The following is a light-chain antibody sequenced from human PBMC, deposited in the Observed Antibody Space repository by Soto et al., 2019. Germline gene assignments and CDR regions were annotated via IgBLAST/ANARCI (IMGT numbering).Light chain of an antibody. CDR1: QSVSNY. J-gene: IGKJ5*01. CDR3: QQRSNWPPFT. V-gene: IGKV3-11*01. Sequence: EIVLTQSPATQSLSPGERAKLSCRPSQSVSNYLAWYQQKPGQAPRLLIYDASNRATDIPARFSGSGSGTDFTLTISSLEPEDFAVYYCQQRSNWPPFTFGQGTRLEI. CDR2: DAS.